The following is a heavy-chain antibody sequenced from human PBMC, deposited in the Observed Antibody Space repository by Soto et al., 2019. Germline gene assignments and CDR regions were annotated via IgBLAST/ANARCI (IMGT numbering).Heavy chain of an antibody. CDR2: ISAYNGNT. CDR1: GYTFTSYG. V-gene: IGHV1-18*01. Sequence: ASVKVSCKASGYTFTSYGISWVRQAPGQGLEWMGWISAYNGNTNYAQKLQGRVTMTTDTSTSTAYMELRSLRSDDTAVYYCASSGGYDSSGYYYGLFDYWGQGTLVTVSS. D-gene: IGHD3-22*01. CDR3: ASSGGYDSSGYYYGLFDY. J-gene: IGHJ4*02.